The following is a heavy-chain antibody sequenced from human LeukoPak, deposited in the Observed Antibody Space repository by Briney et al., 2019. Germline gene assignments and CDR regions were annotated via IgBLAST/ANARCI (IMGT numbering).Heavy chain of an antibody. V-gene: IGHV3-21*01. CDR2: ISSSSSYI. CDR1: GFTFSSYS. J-gene: IGHJ4*02. CDR3: ARDTTYSSSWYFSDY. D-gene: IGHD6-13*01. Sequence: SGGSLRLSCAASGFTFSSYSMNWVRQAPGKGLEWISSISSSSSYIYYADSVKGRFTISRDNAKNSLYLQMNSLRAEDTAVYYCARDTTYSSSWYFSDYWGQGTLVTVSS.